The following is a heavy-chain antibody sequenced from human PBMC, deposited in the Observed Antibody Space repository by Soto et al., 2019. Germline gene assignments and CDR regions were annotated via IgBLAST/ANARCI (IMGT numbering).Heavy chain of an antibody. J-gene: IGHJ4*02. CDR3: ARYRFF. Sequence: SETLSLTCTVSGVSISNTSYYWGWIRQSPGKGLEWIGTIYYSGKTYYHPALKSRVTISVDTSNNRFSLKLSSVTAADTAVYYPARYRFFWGPGTLVT. D-gene: IGHD1-26*01. CDR1: GVSISNTSYY. CDR2: IYYSGKT. V-gene: IGHV4-39*01.